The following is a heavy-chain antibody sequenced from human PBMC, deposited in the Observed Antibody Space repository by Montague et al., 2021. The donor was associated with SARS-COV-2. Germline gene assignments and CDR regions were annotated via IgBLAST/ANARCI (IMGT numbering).Heavy chain of an antibody. V-gene: IGHV4-34*01. J-gene: IGHJ5*01. Sequence: SETLSLTCAVYGGSITESSWTWIRQVPGKGLEWLGEVDPRGGATHRPSLRDRLTVSVDRPKNQVSLSLTSVNAADTAVYFCARDNKGYYQYPGGLSWFDPWGQGTLVIVST. D-gene: IGHD3-10*01. CDR1: GGSITESS. CDR2: VDPRGGA. CDR3: ARDNKGYYQYPGGLSWFDP.